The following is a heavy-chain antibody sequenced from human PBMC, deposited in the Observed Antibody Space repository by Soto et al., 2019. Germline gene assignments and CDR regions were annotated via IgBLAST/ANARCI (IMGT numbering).Heavy chain of an antibody. CDR1: GGAISNAY. Sequence: SETLSLTCTVSGGAISNAYWSWIRQPPGKGLEWIGHMYYSGTTNYNPSLKSRVTISIDTSKNQFSLKLHSVTDADTAVYYCARGTDCSSSRCYQNFYFDCWGQGALVTVSS. CDR2: MYYSGTT. J-gene: IGHJ4*02. V-gene: IGHV4-59*01. D-gene: IGHD2-2*01. CDR3: ARGTDCSSSRCYQNFYFDC.